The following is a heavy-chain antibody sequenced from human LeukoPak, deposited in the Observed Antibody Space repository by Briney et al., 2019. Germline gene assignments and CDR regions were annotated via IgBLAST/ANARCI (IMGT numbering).Heavy chain of an antibody. CDR2: IYPGDSDT. V-gene: IGHV5-51*01. CDR3: ARQGYDYVWGSYRSDAFDI. Sequence: GGSRKISCKGSGYSFTSYWIGWVRQLPGKGLEWMGIIYPGDSDTRYSPSFQGQFTISADKSISTAYLQWSSLKASDTAMYYCARQGYDYVWGSYRSDAFDIWGQGTMVTVSS. J-gene: IGHJ3*02. D-gene: IGHD3-16*02. CDR1: GYSFTSYW.